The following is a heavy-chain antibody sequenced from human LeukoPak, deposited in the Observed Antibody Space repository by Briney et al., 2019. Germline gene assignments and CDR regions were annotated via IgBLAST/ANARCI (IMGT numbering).Heavy chain of an antibody. J-gene: IGHJ6*02. CDR2: LRYDGSNK. D-gene: IGHD5-12*01. CDR1: GFTFSEYG. V-gene: IGHV3-30*02. Sequence: PGGSLRLSCAASGFTFSEYGMHWVRQAPGKGLEWLAFLRYDGSNKSYADSVKGRFTISRDNSKNTLYLQMNSLRAEDTAVYYCAKVGEFVARVPYGMDVWGQGTTVTVSS. CDR3: AKVGEFVARVPYGMDV.